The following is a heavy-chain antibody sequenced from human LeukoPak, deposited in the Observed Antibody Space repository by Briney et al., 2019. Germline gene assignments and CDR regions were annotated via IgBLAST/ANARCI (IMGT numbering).Heavy chain of an antibody. CDR1: GYTFTDYY. J-gene: IGHJ4*02. CDR2: MNVKTGAT. Sequence: ASVKVSCKASGYTFTDYYIHWVRQAPGHGLEWLGWMNVKTGATSSAQRFPGRFTMTRDTSIGTASMEFSSLTSDDTTVYYCARQSGTYWGLDYWGQGTLVTVSS. D-gene: IGHD1-26*01. CDR3: ARQSGTYWGLDY. V-gene: IGHV1-2*02.